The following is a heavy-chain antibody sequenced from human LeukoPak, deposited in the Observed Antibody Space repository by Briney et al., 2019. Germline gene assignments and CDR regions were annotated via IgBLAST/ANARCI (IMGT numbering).Heavy chain of an antibody. CDR2: ITGSGGTT. CDR3: SKRNRGNFRAFDS. D-gene: IGHD2/OR15-2a*01. J-gene: IGHJ4*02. CDR1: GFTFSDYY. V-gene: IGHV3-23*01. Sequence: QTGGSLRLSCAASGFTFSDYYMSWVRQAPGRGLGWVSGITGSGGTTYYADSAKGRFTLSRDNSKNTLYLQMNSLGAEDTAVYSCSKRNRGNFRAFDSWGQGALVTVSS.